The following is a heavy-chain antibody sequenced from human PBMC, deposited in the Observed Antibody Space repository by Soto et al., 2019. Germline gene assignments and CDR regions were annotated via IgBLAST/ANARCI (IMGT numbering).Heavy chain of an antibody. CDR1: GGSISGSSYY. Sequence: SETLSLTCTVSGGSISGSSYYWGWIRQPPGKGLEWIGSIYYSGSTYYNPSLKSRVTISVDTSKNQFSLKLSSVTAADTAVYYCARHVNEMGYSSSWYGLSWFDPWGQGTLVT. V-gene: IGHV4-39*01. J-gene: IGHJ5*02. CDR2: IYYSGST. CDR3: ARHVNEMGYSSSWYGLSWFDP. D-gene: IGHD6-13*01.